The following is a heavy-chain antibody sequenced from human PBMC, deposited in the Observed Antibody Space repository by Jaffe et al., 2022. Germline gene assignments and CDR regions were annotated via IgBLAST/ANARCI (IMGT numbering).Heavy chain of an antibody. J-gene: IGHJ6*03. CDR3: ARDGAARPGYYYYYMDV. V-gene: IGHV1-69*01. Sequence: QVQLVQSGAEVKKPGSSVKVSCKASGGTFSSYAISWVRQAPGQGLEWMGGIIPIFGTANYAQKFQGRVTITADESTSTAYMELSSLRSEDTAVYYCARDGAARPGYYYYYMDVWGKGTTVTVSS. D-gene: IGHD6-6*01. CDR1: GGTFSSYA. CDR2: IIPIFGTA.